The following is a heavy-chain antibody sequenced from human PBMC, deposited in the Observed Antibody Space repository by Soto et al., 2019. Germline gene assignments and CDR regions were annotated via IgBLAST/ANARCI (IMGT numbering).Heavy chain of an antibody. J-gene: IGHJ5*02. Sequence: QVQLVQSGAEVKKPGASVKVSCKASGYTFTSYDINWVRQATGQGLEWMGWMNPNSGNTGYAQKFQGRVSMTRNTSISTAYMELSSLRSEDTAVYYCAREFEQQLVLGWFDPWGQGTLVTVSS. CDR3: AREFEQQLVLGWFDP. V-gene: IGHV1-8*01. CDR2: MNPNSGNT. D-gene: IGHD6-13*01. CDR1: GYTFTSYD.